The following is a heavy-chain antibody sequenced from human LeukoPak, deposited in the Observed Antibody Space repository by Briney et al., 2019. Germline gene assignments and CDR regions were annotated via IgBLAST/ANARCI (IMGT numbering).Heavy chain of an antibody. CDR1: GYTLTGYY. Sequence: ASVKVSCRASGYTLTGYYMHWVRQAPGQGLEWMGWINPNSGGTNYAQKFQGRVTMTRDTSISTAYMELSRLRSDDTAVYYCARRNGQDIVPTFRRRYYFDYWGQGTLVTVSS. D-gene: IGHD5-12*01. CDR3: ARRNGQDIVPTFRRRYYFDY. V-gene: IGHV1-2*02. J-gene: IGHJ4*02. CDR2: INPNSGGT.